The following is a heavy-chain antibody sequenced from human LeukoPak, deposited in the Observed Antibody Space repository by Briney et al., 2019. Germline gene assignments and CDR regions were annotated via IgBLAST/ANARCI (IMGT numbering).Heavy chain of an antibody. CDR1: GGSISSYY. D-gene: IGHD3-22*01. Sequence: PSETLSLTCTVSGGSISSYYWSWIRQPPGKGLEWIGYIYYSGSTNHNPSLKSRVTISVDTSKNQFSLKLSSVTAADTAVYYCARRSSGYAYHFQHWGQGTLVTVSS. CDR3: ARRSSGYAYHFQH. V-gene: IGHV4-59*01. J-gene: IGHJ1*01. CDR2: IYYSGST.